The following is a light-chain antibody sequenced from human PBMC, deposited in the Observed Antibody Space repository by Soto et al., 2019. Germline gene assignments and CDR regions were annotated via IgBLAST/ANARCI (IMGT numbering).Light chain of an antibody. CDR1: QRISSW. CDR3: QQYYSYPWT. V-gene: IGKV1-5*01. CDR2: DAS. J-gene: IGKJ1*01. Sequence: DIRMTQSPSTLSASVGDRVTITCRASQRISSWLAWYQQKPGKAPKLLIYDASRLESGVPSRFSGSGSATEFTLTITSLQPDDFATYFCQQYYSYPWTFGQGTKVDIK.